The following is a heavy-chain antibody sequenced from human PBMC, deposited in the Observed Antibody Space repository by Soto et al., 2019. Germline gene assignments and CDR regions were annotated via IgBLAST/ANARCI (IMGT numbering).Heavy chain of an antibody. D-gene: IGHD3-16*01. CDR3: ARSRGGYFDY. Sequence: SETLSLTCAVSGGSISSYYWSWIRQPPGKGLEWIGYIYYSGSTNYNPSLKSRVTISVDTSKNQFSLKLSSVTAADTAVYYCARSRGGYFDYWGQGTLVTVSS. V-gene: IGHV4-59*01. CDR2: IYYSGST. CDR1: GGSISSYY. J-gene: IGHJ4*02.